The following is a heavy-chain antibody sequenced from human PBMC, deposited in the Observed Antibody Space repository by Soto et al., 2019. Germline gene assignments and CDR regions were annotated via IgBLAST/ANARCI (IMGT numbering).Heavy chain of an antibody. CDR3: ARATGGFQH. V-gene: IGHV3-48*01. J-gene: IGHJ1*01. CDR1: GFIFSSYS. D-gene: IGHD3-16*01. Sequence: EVQLVESGGGLVQPGGSLRLSCAASGFIFSSYSMNWVRQAPGKGLEWFSYIDATSSTIYYADSVKGRFTTSRDNAKNSLFLQMNSLRAEDTAVYYCARATGGFQHWGQGTLVTVSS. CDR2: IDATSSTI.